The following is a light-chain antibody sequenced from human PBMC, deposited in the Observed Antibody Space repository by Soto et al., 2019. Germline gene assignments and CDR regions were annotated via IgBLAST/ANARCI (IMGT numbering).Light chain of an antibody. Sequence: EIVLTQSPGTLSLSPGERATLSCRASQSVSSGYLAWYQQKSGQAPRLLIYDASSRATGIPVRFSGSGSGTDFTLTISRLEPEDFAVYYCQQYGSSFPITFGQGTRLEIK. CDR1: QSVSSGY. V-gene: IGKV3-20*01. J-gene: IGKJ5*01. CDR2: DAS. CDR3: QQYGSSFPIT.